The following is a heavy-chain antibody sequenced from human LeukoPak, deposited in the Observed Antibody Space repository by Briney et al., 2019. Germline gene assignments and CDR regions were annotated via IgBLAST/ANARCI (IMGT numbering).Heavy chain of an antibody. J-gene: IGHJ4*02. V-gene: IGHV4-34*01. CDR1: GGSFSGYY. CDR2: INHSGST. Sequence: MPSETLSLTCAVYGGSFSGYYWSWIRQPPGKGLEWIGEINHSGSTNYNPSLKSRVTISVDTSKNQFSLKLSSVTAADTAIYYCAREGSSSGSFDYWGQGTLVTVSS. D-gene: IGHD6-19*01. CDR3: AREGSSSGSFDY.